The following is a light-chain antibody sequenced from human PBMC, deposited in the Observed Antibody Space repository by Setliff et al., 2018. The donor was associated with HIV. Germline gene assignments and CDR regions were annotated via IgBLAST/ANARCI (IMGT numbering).Light chain of an antibody. CDR1: ASDIGNYNY. Sequence: VLAQPRSVSGSPGQSVAISCTGTASDIGNYNYVSWYQQHPDKVPKLIIYDVTKRPSGVPDRFSGSKSGNTASLTISGLQAEDEGDYYCCSYGGTSTSLYVFGTGTKVTVL. V-gene: IGLV2-11*01. CDR2: DVT. J-gene: IGLJ1*01. CDR3: CSYGGTSTSLYV.